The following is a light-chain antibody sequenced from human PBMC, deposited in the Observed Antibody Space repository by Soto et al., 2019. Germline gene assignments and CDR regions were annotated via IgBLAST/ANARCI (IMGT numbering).Light chain of an antibody. V-gene: IGKV3-20*01. J-gene: IGKJ1*01. CDR2: GAS. Sequence: ESVLTQSPGTLSLSPGERATLSCRAIQSVSNNYLAWYQQKPGQAPRLLIYGASTRATGIPDRFSGSGSGTDFTLTISRLEPEDSAVYYCQQYGSPPTWTFGQGTKVDIK. CDR3: QQYGSPPTWT. CDR1: QSVSNNY.